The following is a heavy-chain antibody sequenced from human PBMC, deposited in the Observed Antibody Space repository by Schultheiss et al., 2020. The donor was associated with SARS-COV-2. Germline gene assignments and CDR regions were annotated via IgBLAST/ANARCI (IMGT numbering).Heavy chain of an antibody. V-gene: IGHV3-38-3*01. D-gene: IGHD3-10*01. CDR2: ISGGST. J-gene: IGHJ4*02. CDR3: ARDRVRTRFDY. Sequence: GGSLRLSCAASGFTVSSNEMSWVRQAPGKGLEWVSSISGGSTYYADSRKGRFTISRDNSKNTLHLQMNSLRAEDTAVYYCARDRVRTRFDYWGQGTLVTVSS. CDR1: GFTVSSNE.